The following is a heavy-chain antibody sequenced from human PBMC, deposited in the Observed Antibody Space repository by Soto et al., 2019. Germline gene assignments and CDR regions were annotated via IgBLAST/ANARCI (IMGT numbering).Heavy chain of an antibody. D-gene: IGHD2-2*01. Sequence: QLQLQESGSGLVKPSQTLSLTCAVSGGSISSGGYSWSGLRQPPGKGLEWIGYIFHSGSTYYNPSLKSRVTISVDSSKYHFSLELSSVTAADTAVYYCAREVGSRSPDWYFYVWGRVNLVTVSS. J-gene: IGHJ2*01. CDR3: AREVGSRSPDWYFYV. V-gene: IGHV4-30-2*01. CDR2: IFHSGST. CDR1: GGSISSGGYS.